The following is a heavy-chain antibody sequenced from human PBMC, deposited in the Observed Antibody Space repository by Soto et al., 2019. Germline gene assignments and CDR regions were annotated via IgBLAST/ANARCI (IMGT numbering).Heavy chain of an antibody. D-gene: IGHD2-8*01. CDR1: GGSISSYY. Sequence: SETLSLICTVSGGSISSYYWSWIRQPPGKGLEWIGYIYYSGSNNYNPSLKSRVTISVDTSKNQFSLKLSSVTAADTAVYYCARVYAYYFDYWGQGTLVTVS. V-gene: IGHV4-59*01. CDR2: IYYSGSN. CDR3: ARVYAYYFDY. J-gene: IGHJ4*02.